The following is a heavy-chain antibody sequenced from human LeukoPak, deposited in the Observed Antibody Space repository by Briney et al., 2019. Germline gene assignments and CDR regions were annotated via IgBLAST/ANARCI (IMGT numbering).Heavy chain of an antibody. J-gene: IGHJ6*02. CDR2: ISWDGGST. CDR3: AKDITYCSSTSCYPYYGMDV. D-gene: IGHD2-2*01. CDR1: GFTFSNYA. V-gene: IGHV3-43*02. Sequence: PGGSLRLSCAASGFTFSNYAMSWVRQTPGKGLEWVSLISWDGGSTYYADSVKGRFTISRDNSKNSLYLQMNSLRTEDTALYYCAKDITYCSSTSCYPYYGMDVWGQGTTVTVSS.